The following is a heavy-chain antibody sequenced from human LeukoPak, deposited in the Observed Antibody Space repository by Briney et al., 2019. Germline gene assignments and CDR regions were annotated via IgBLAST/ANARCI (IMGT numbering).Heavy chain of an antibody. CDR2: INPNSGGT. J-gene: IGHJ4*02. D-gene: IGHD3-22*01. CDR1: GYTFTGYY. Sequence: GASVKVSCKASGYTFTGYYMHWVRQAPGQGLEWMGWINPNSGGTNYAQKFQGRVTMTRDTSISTAYMELSRLRSDDTAVYYCARGRGYYDTGASDSWGQGTLVTVSS. V-gene: IGHV1-2*02. CDR3: ARGRGYYDTGASDS.